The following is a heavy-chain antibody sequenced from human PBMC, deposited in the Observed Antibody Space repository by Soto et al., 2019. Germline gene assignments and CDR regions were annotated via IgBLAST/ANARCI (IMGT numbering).Heavy chain of an antibody. J-gene: IGHJ5*02. V-gene: IGHV1-18*04. Sequence: ASVKVSCRASGYTFTSYGISWVRQAPGQGLEWMGWISAYNGNTNYAQKLQGRVTMTTDTSTSTAYMELRSLRSDDTAVYYCASCPSTRGGRYFWFDPFGQGTLVTFSS. CDR2: ISAYNGNT. CDR1: GYTFTSYG. D-gene: IGHD3-10*01. CDR3: ASCPSTRGGRYFWFDP.